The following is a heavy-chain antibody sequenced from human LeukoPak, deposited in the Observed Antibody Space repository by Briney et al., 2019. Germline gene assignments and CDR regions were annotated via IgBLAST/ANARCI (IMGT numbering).Heavy chain of an antibody. Sequence: GGSLRLSCAASGFTFSNAWMSWVRQAPGKGLEWVGRIKTKTDGGTTDYAAPVKGRFTISRDDSKNTLYLQMNSLKTEDTAVYYCTTDSRDGYNYGRHFDYWGQGTLVTVSS. CDR2: IKTKTDGGTT. V-gene: IGHV3-15*01. J-gene: IGHJ4*02. CDR3: TTDSRDGYNYGRHFDY. CDR1: GFTFSNAW. D-gene: IGHD5-24*01.